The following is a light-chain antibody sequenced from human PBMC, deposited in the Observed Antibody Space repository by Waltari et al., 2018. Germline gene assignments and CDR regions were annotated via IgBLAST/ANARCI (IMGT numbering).Light chain of an antibody. V-gene: IGLV2-14*03. CDR2: DVS. Sequence: QSALTQPASVSGSPGPSITISCPGTSTYVGGYNYVSWSQQHPGNAPKPMINDVSNRPSGVSNRFSGSQSGTSASLAISGLRSEDEADYYCAAWDDSLSGRVMIGGGTKLTVL. CDR3: AAWDDSLSGRVM. J-gene: IGLJ2*01. CDR1: STYVGGYNY.